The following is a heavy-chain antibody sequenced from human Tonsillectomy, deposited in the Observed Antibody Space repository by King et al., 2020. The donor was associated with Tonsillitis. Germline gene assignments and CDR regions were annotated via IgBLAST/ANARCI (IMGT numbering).Heavy chain of an antibody. Sequence: VQLVESGGGLVQPGRSLRLSCAASGFTFDDYAMHWVRQAPGKGLEWVSGISWNSGSIGYAASGKGRFTISIANAKNSLYLQMNSLRAEDTALYYCAKASAYSSSSPFDYWGQGTLVTVSS. CDR3: AKASAYSSSSPFDY. V-gene: IGHV3-9*01. J-gene: IGHJ4*02. CDR2: ISWNSGSI. D-gene: IGHD6-6*01. CDR1: GFTFDDYA.